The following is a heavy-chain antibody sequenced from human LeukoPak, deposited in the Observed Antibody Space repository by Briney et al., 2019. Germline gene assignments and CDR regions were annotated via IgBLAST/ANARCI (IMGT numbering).Heavy chain of an antibody. CDR1: GFTFSSYG. D-gene: IGHD3-22*01. Sequence: GGSLRLSCAASGFTFSSYGMHWVRQAPGKGLEWVAVISYDGSNKYYADSVKGRFTISRDNSKNTLYLQMNSLRAEDTAVYYCARSYDSSGYYALRFDYWGQGTLVTVSS. CDR3: ARSYDSSGYYALRFDY. V-gene: IGHV3-30*03. CDR2: ISYDGSNK. J-gene: IGHJ4*02.